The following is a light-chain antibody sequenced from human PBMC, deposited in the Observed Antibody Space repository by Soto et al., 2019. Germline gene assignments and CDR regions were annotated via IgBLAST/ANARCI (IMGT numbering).Light chain of an antibody. Sequence: QSALTQPASVSGSPGQSITISCTGTSSDVGGYKHVSWYQQHPGKAPKLMIYDVSNRPSGVSNRFSGSKSGNTASLTISGLPAEDEADYYCSSYTSSSVVFGGGTKLTVL. J-gene: IGLJ2*01. CDR1: SSDVGGYKH. CDR3: SSYTSSSVV. CDR2: DVS. V-gene: IGLV2-14*01.